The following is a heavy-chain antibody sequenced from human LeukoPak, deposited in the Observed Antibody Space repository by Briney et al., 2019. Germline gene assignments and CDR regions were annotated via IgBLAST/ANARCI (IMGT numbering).Heavy chain of an antibody. V-gene: IGHV3-48*01. J-gene: IGHJ3*02. Sequence: GGSLRLSCAASGFTFSSYAMSWVRQAPGKGLEWVSHINSYSNTIYYADSVKGRFTISRDNAGNSLYLQMNSLRAEDTAVYYCARVLLERPGIDSFDIWGQGTMVTVSS. CDR3: ARVLLERPGIDSFDI. CDR1: GFTFSSYA. D-gene: IGHD1-1*01. CDR2: INSYSNTI.